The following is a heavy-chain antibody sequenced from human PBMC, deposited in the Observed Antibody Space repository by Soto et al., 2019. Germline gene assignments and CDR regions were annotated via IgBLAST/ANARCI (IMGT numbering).Heavy chain of an antibody. J-gene: IGHJ4*02. CDR3: ARATVEYSSSWPFDY. Sequence: GGSLRLSCAASGFTFSEYAMSWVRQAPGKGLEWVSSISSSGGTTSYTDSVKGRFTISRDNSKNTLFLQMNGLRAEDTAIYYCARATVEYSSSWPFDYWGQGTLVTVSS. CDR1: GFTFSEYA. D-gene: IGHD6-13*01. V-gene: IGHV3-23*01. CDR2: ISSSGGTT.